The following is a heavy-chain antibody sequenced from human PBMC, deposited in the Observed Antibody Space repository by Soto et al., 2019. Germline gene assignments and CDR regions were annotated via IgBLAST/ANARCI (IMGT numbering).Heavy chain of an antibody. CDR2: IYSGGST. Sequence: GGSLRLSCAASGFTVSSNYMSWVRQAPGKGLEWVSVIYSGGSTYYADSVKGRFTISRDNSKNTLYLQMNSLRAEDTAVYYCARASRGYDGAFDIWGQGTMVTVSS. V-gene: IGHV3-66*01. D-gene: IGHD5-12*01. CDR1: GFTVSSNY. CDR3: ARASRGYDGAFDI. J-gene: IGHJ3*02.